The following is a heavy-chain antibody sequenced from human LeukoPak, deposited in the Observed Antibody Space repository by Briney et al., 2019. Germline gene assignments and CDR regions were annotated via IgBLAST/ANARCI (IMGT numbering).Heavy chain of an antibody. V-gene: IGHV3-23*01. D-gene: IGHD6-13*01. CDR3: AKPGSPDSSSSDHFDY. CDR1: GFTFSSYA. J-gene: IGHJ4*02. CDR2: ISGSGGST. Sequence: GGSLRLSCAASGFTFSSYAMSWVRQAPGKGLEWVSAISGSGGSTYYADSVKGRFTISRDNSKNTLYLQMNSLRAEDTAVYYCAKPGSPDSSSSDHFDYWGQGTLVTVSS.